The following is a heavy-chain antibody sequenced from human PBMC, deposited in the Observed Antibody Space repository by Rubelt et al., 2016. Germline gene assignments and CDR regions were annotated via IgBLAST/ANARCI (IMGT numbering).Heavy chain of an antibody. V-gene: IGHV4-59*01. CDR1: SGSISSYY. Sequence: QVQLQESGPGLVKPSETLSLTCTVSSGSISSYYWSWIRQPPGKGLEWIGYIYYTGTTNYNPPLKSRVTISVDTSKKQFSLKLGAVTAADTAVYYCARDGMVRGERNFDYWGQATLVTVCS. CDR2: IYYTGTT. D-gene: IGHD3-10*01. J-gene: IGHJ4*02. CDR3: ARDGMVRGERNFDY.